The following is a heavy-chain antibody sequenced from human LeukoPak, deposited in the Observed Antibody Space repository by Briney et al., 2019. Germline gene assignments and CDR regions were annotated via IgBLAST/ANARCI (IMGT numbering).Heavy chain of an antibody. J-gene: IGHJ6*02. D-gene: IGHD3-10*01. Sequence: GASVKVSCEASGYTFTSYGISWVRQAPGQGLEWMGWISAYNGNTNYAQKLQGRVTMTTDTSTSTAYMELRSLRSDDTAVYYCARDGPGTLLWFGELEGYYGMDVWGQGTTVTVSS. CDR3: ARDGPGTLLWFGELEGYYGMDV. CDR2: ISAYNGNT. CDR1: GYTFTSYG. V-gene: IGHV1-18*01.